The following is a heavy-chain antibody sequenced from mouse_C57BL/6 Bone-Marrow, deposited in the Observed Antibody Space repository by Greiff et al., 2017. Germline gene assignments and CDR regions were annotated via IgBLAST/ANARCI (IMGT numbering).Heavy chain of an antibody. V-gene: IGHV1-50*01. CDR2: IDPSDSYT. D-gene: IGHD2-4*01. J-gene: IGHJ2*01. Sequence: VQLQQSGAELVKPGASVKLSCKASGYTFTSYWMQWVKQRPGQGLEWIGEIDPSDSYTNYNQKFKGKATLTVDTSSSTAYMQLSSLTSEDSAVYYCARTGGLQLDFDYWGQGTTLTVSS. CDR1: GYTFTSYW. CDR3: ARTGGLQLDFDY.